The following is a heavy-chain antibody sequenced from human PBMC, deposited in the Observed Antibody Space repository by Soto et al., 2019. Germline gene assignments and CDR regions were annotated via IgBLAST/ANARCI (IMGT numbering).Heavy chain of an antibody. Sequence: QVHLVQSGAEMKKPGSSVKVSCKVSGGDLTNSGISWVRQAPGQGLEWMGGIFPLLAMVDYSQKFQGRVTITADESTNTDYMLLGSLTSDDTADYYCATEDGTGFKSWGQGTLVIVSS. J-gene: IGHJ4*02. D-gene: IGHD1-1*01. CDR1: GGDLTNSG. CDR3: ATEDGTGFKS. CDR2: IFPLLAMV. V-gene: IGHV1-69*04.